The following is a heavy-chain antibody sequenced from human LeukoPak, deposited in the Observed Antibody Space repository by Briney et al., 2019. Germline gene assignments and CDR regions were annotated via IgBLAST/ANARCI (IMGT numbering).Heavy chain of an antibody. J-gene: IGHJ4*02. CDR2: IYESGTT. V-gene: IGHV4-34*01. CDR3: ARGAWATRLGS. CDR1: GDSLNSYY. D-gene: IGHD2-15*01. Sequence: SETLSLTCAVYGDSLNSYYWSWVRQPPGEGREWIGEIYESGTTEYNPSLKSLATISKVSSNQPFSLSLSSVTDADTAVYYCARGAWATRLGSWGLGTPVIVSS.